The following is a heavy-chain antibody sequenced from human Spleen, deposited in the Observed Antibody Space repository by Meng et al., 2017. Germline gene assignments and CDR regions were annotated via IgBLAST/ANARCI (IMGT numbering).Heavy chain of an antibody. CDR1: GFTFSNAW. V-gene: IGHV3-15*01. D-gene: IGHD3-10*01. CDR3: GSGSYSKVTI. J-gene: IGHJ3*02. Sequence: GESLKISCEISGFTFSNAWMNWVRQAPGKGLEWVGRIKSQTDGGTTDYAAPVKGRFTISRDDSKNTLYLQMNSLKTDDTAVYYCGSGSYSKVTIWGQGTLVTVSS. CDR2: IKSQTDGGTT.